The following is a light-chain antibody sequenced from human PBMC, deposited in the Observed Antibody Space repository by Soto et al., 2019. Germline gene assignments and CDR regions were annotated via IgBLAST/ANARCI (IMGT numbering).Light chain of an antibody. CDR1: QSISSW. CDR3: QQYNSYWT. V-gene: IGKV1-5*01. CDR2: DAS. J-gene: IGKJ1*01. Sequence: KPMRQSPSTVSASVGDRVTIPCRASQSISSWLAWYQQKPGKAPKLLIYDASSLESGVPSRFSGSGSGTEFTLTISSLQPDDFATYYCQQYNSYWTSGQGTMADI.